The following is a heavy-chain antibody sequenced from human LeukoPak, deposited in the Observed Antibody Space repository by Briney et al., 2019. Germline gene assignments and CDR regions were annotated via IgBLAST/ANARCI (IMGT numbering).Heavy chain of an antibody. CDR3: AKDDPAAAYRPPPFDY. CDR2: ISGSAINT. D-gene: IGHD6-13*01. Sequence: GGSLRLSCAASGFTFSSYGMSWVRQAPGKGLEWVSGISGSAINTYYADSVKGRFTISRDNSKNTLYLQMNSLRAEDTAVYYCAKDDPAAAYRPPPFDYWGQGTLVTVSS. J-gene: IGHJ4*02. V-gene: IGHV3-23*01. CDR1: GFTFSSYG.